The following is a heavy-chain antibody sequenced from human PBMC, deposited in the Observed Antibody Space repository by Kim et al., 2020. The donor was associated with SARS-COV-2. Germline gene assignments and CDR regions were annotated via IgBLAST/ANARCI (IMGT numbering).Heavy chain of an antibody. CDR3: ARDVGTVTTPFRSSPKWDYYYYYGMDV. J-gene: IGHJ6*02. V-gene: IGHV4-61*02. CDR1: GGSISSGSYY. D-gene: IGHD4-17*01. Sequence: SETLSLTCTVSGGSISSGSYYWSWIRQPAGKGLEWIGRIYTSGSTNYNPSLKSRVTISVDTSKNQFSLKLSSVTAADTAVYYCARDVGTVTTPFRSSPKWDYYYYYGMDVWGQGTTVTVSS. CDR2: IYTSGST.